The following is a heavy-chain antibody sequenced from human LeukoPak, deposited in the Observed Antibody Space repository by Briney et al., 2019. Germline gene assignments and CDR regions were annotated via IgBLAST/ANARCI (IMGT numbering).Heavy chain of an antibody. CDR2: IKQDASEK. D-gene: IGHD7-27*01. Sequence: GGSLRLSCTASGFTFSTFWMSWVRQAPGKGREGVANIKQDASEKYYVDSVKGRFTISRDNAEPSLYLQMNSLRPEDTAVYYCARGGNWADYWGQGTLVTVSS. V-gene: IGHV3-7*03. CDR3: ARGGNWADY. CDR1: GFTFSTFW. J-gene: IGHJ4*02.